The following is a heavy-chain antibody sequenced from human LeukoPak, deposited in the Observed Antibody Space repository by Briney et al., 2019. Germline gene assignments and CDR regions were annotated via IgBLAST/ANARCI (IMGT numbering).Heavy chain of an antibody. V-gene: IGHV3-30*04. CDR1: GFTFSSYA. D-gene: IGHD6-19*01. J-gene: IGHJ4*02. CDR3: ARAGLHSSGWSNFDY. CDR2: ISYDGSNK. Sequence: GGSLRLSCAASGFTFSSYAMHWVRQAPGKGLEWVAVISYDGSNKYYADSVKGRFTISRDNSKNTLYLQMNSLRAEDTAVYYCARAGLHSSGWSNFDYWGQGTLVTVSS.